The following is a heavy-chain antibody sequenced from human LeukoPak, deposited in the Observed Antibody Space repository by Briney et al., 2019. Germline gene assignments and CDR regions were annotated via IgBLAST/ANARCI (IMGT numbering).Heavy chain of an antibody. V-gene: IGHV4-39*07. CDR2: IYYSGST. D-gene: IGHD1-26*01. Sequence: SETLSLTCTVSGGSISSSSYYWGWIRQPPGKGLEWIGSIYYSGSTYYNPSLKSRVTISVDTSKNQFSLKLSSVTAADTAVYYCARAERAYSGSYFDYWGQGTLVTVSS. CDR3: ARAERAYSGSYFDY. CDR1: GGSISSSSYY. J-gene: IGHJ4*02.